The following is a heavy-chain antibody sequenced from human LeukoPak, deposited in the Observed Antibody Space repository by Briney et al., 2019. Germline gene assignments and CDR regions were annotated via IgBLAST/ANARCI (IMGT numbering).Heavy chain of an antibody. CDR2: MNPSGGST. CDR1: GYTFTSYY. Sequence: ASVKVSFKASGYTFTSYYMHWVRQAPGQGLEWMGIMNPSGGSTSYAQKFQGRLTMTRHLSTSTVYMELSSLRSEDTPVYYCARDRDSSGYYYVGDAFDIWGQGTMATVSS. D-gene: IGHD3-22*01. V-gene: IGHV1-46*01. CDR3: ARDRDSSGYYYVGDAFDI. J-gene: IGHJ3*02.